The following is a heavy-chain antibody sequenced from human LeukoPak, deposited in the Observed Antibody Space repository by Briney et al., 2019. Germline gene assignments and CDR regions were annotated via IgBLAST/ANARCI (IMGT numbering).Heavy chain of an antibody. J-gene: IGHJ2*01. CDR2: IYYSGST. Sequence: TSVTLSLTCTVSGGSISSGDYYWSWIRQPPGKGLEWIGYIYYSGSTYYNPSLKSRVTISVDTSKDQFSLKLSSVTAADTAIYYCARAPLDCSGGSCYYWYFDLWGRGTLVTVSS. CDR1: GGSISSGDYY. CDR3: ARAPLDCSGGSCYYWYFDL. V-gene: IGHV4-30-4*08. D-gene: IGHD2-15*01.